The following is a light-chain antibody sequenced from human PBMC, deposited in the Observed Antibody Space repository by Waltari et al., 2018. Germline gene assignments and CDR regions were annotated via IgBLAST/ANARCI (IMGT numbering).Light chain of an antibody. Sequence: IQLPTSLSSLSASVGERVIIACRASQGFNNFLAWFQQKPGKAPKSLIYAASSLQSGVPSKFSGSGSATDFTLSISRLQPEDFATYDSQRYSSYPITFGPGTKLDNK. CDR2: AAS. J-gene: IGKJ3*01. CDR3: QRYSSYPIT. V-gene: IGKV1-16*02. CDR1: QGFNNF.